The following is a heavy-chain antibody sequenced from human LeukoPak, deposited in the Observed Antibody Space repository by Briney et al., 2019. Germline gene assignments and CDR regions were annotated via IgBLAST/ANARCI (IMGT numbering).Heavy chain of an antibody. J-gene: IGHJ4*02. Sequence: PGGSLRLSCAASGFTFSSYAMSWVRQAPGKGLEWVSAISGSGGSTYYADSVKGRFTISRDNSKNTLYLQMNSLRAEDTAVYYCAKDAGPDPYYYDSSGYYLIWGQGTLVTVSS. CDR1: GFTFSSYA. CDR3: AKDAGPDPYYYDSSGYYLI. CDR2: ISGSGGST. V-gene: IGHV3-23*01. D-gene: IGHD3-22*01.